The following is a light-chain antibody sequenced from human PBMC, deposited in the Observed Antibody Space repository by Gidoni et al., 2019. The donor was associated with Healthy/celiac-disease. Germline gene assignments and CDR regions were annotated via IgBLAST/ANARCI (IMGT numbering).Light chain of an antibody. Sequence: DIKTTQSPASLSASVGDRVTITCRASQSISSYLDWYQQKPGKAPKLLIYAASSLQSGVPSRFSGSGSGTDFTLTISSLQPEDFATYYCQQSYSTPFTFGGGTKVEIK. CDR1: QSISSY. CDR2: AAS. J-gene: IGKJ4*01. V-gene: IGKV1-39*01. CDR3: QQSYSTPFT.